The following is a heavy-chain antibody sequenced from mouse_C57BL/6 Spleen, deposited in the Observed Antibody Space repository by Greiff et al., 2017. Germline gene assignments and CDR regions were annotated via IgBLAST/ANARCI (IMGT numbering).Heavy chain of an antibody. V-gene: IGHV1-82*01. Sequence: VKLQQSGPELVKPGASVKISCKASGYAFSSSWMNWVKQRPGKGLEWIGRIYPGDGDTNYNGKFKGKATLTADKSSSTAYMQLSSLTSEDSAVYFCARERDYYSNPYFDYWGQGTTLTVSS. D-gene: IGHD2-5*01. CDR1: GYAFSSSW. CDR3: ARERDYYSNPYFDY. J-gene: IGHJ2*01. CDR2: IYPGDGDT.